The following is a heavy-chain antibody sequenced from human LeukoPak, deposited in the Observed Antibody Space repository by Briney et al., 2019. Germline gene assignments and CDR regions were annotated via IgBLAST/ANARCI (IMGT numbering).Heavy chain of an antibody. CDR1: GFTFSSYW. CDR2: IKQDGSEK. Sequence: PGGSLRLSYAASGFTFSSYWMSWVRQAPGKGLEWVANIKQDGSEKYYVDSVKGRFTISRDNAKNSLYLQMNSLRAEDTAVYYCARGLYGDYAGFGDYWGQGTLVTVSS. J-gene: IGHJ4*02. D-gene: IGHD4-17*01. CDR3: ARGLYGDYAGFGDY. V-gene: IGHV3-7*01.